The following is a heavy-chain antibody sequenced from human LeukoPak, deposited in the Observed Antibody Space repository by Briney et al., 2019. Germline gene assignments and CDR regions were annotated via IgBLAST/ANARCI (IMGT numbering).Heavy chain of an antibody. D-gene: IGHD5-24*01. Sequence: GGSLRLSCAASGFIFSIYSMNWVRQAPGKGLEWVSSISSSSIYIYYADSVKGRFTISRDNAKNSLYLQMNSLRAEDTAVYYCAVLLDGSLNAQTWGQGTLVTVSS. CDR1: GFIFSIYS. CDR3: AVLLDGSLNAQT. CDR2: ISSSSIYI. V-gene: IGHV3-21*01. J-gene: IGHJ5*02.